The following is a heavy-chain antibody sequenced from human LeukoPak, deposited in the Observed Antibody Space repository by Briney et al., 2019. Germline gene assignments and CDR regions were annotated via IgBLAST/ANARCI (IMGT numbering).Heavy chain of an antibody. CDR2: ISSSSSYI. V-gene: IGHV3-21*01. Sequence: KPGGSLRLSCAASGFTFSSYSMNWVRQAPGKGLEWVSSISSSSSYIYYADSVKGRFTISRDNAKNSLYLQMNSLRAEDTAVYYCARDRTIEYSSSGYYMDVWGKGTTVTVSS. CDR3: ARDRTIEYSSSGYYMDV. CDR1: GFTFSSYS. D-gene: IGHD6-6*01. J-gene: IGHJ6*03.